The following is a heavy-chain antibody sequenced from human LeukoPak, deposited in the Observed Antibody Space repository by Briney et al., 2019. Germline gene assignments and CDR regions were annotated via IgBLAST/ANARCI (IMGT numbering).Heavy chain of an antibody. J-gene: IGHJ4*02. V-gene: IGHV3-30*02. CDR2: IRNDGNIK. D-gene: IGHD3-3*01. Sequence: GGSLRLSCAASGFTFNSYGMHWVRQAPGKGLEWVAFIRNDGNIKYYADSVKGRFTISRDNSKNTLYLQMNSLRAEDTAVYYCASSNLRFLEWLLNYWGQGTLVTVSS. CDR1: GFTFNSYG. CDR3: ASSNLRFLEWLLNY.